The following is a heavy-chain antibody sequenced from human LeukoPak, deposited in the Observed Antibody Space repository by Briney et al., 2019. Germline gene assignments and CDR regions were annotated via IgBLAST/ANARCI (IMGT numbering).Heavy chain of an antibody. J-gene: IGHJ3*02. Sequence: GGSLRLSCAASGFTFSSYSMNWVRQAPGKGLEWVSYISGGSSSIYYADSVKGRFTISRDNAKNSLYLQMNSLRDEDTAVYCCARDRCGGDCYRAFDIWGRGTMVTVSS. CDR1: GFTFSSYS. CDR3: ARDRCGGDCYRAFDI. D-gene: IGHD2-21*02. CDR2: ISGGSSSI. V-gene: IGHV3-48*02.